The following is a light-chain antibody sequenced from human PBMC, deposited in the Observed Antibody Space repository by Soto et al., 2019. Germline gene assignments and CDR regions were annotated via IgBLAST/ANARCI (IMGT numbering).Light chain of an antibody. Sequence: QSALTQPASVSGSPGQSITISCTGTSNDIGGYDYVSWYQQHPGKAPKLMIYDVSDRPSGVSNRFSGSKSGNTASLTISWLQAEDEAYYYCASYSYSGTLVFGGGTKVTVL. CDR1: SNDIGGYDY. CDR3: ASYSYSGTLV. V-gene: IGLV2-14*01. J-gene: IGLJ2*01. CDR2: DVS.